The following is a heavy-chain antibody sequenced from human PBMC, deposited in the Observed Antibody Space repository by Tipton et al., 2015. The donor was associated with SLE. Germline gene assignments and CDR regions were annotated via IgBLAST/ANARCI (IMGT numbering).Heavy chain of an antibody. CDR3: AKEMGRFLEWLLYLDY. CDR2: IYYSGST. V-gene: IGHV4-39*02. J-gene: IGHJ4*02. D-gene: IGHD3-3*01. CDR1: GGSISSSSYY. Sequence: TLSLTCTVSGGSISSSSYYWGWIRQPPGKGLEWIGSIYYSGSTYYNPSLKSRVTISVDTSKNQFSLKLSSVTAADTAVYYCAKEMGRFLEWLLYLDYWGQETLVTVSS.